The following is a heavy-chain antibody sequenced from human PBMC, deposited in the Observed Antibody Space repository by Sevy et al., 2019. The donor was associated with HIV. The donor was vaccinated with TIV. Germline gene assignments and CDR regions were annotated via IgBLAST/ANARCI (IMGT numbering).Heavy chain of an antibody. J-gene: IGHJ4*02. CDR1: GFSFSTYD. Sequence: GGSLRLSCAASGFSFSTYDMSWVRQAPGKGLEWVSSITDSGRATYYADSVKGRFTISRDNSKNTLSLQMNSPRAEATAIYYCAKENHAFYYDYWGQGTLVTVSS. V-gene: IGHV3-23*01. D-gene: IGHD3-22*01. CDR3: AKENHAFYYDY. CDR2: ITDSGRAT.